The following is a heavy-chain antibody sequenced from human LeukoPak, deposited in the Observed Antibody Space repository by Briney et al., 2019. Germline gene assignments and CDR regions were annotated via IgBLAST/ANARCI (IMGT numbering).Heavy chain of an antibody. V-gene: IGHV1-18*01. J-gene: IGHJ5*02. CDR1: GYTFTSYG. D-gene: IGHD3-10*01. CDR3: ARDDTGDGDWFDP. Sequence: GASVKVSCKASGYTFTSYGISWVRQAPGQGLEWMGWISAYNGNTNYTQKLQGRVTMTTDTSTSTAYMEPRSLRSDDTAVYYCARDDTGDGDWFDPWGQGTLVTVSS. CDR2: ISAYNGNT.